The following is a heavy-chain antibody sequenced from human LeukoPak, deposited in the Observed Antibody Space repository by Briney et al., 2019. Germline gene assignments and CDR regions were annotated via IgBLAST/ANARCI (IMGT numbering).Heavy chain of an antibody. V-gene: IGHV4-59*01. CDR3: ARAPSGSHGYYYYYYGMDV. CDR1: GGSISSYY. D-gene: IGHD1-26*01. Sequence: SETLSLTCTVSGGSISSYYWSWIRQPPGKGLEWIGYIYYSGSTNYNPSLKSRVTISVDTSKNQFSLKLSSVTAADTAVYYCARAPSGSHGYYYYYYGMDVWGQGTTVTVSS. J-gene: IGHJ6*02. CDR2: IYYSGST.